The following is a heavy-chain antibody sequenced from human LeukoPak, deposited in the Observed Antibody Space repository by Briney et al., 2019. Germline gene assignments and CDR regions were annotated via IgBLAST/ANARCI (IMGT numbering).Heavy chain of an antibody. J-gene: IGHJ4*02. D-gene: IGHD5-18*01. Sequence: ASAKVSCKASGYTFTGYYMHWVRQAPGQGLEWMGWINPNSGGTNYAQKFQGRVTMTRDTSISTAYMELTRLRSDDTALYYCARGYSYGNVGYWGQGTLVTVSS. V-gene: IGHV1-2*02. CDR1: GYTFTGYY. CDR3: ARGYSYGNVGY. CDR2: INPNSGGT.